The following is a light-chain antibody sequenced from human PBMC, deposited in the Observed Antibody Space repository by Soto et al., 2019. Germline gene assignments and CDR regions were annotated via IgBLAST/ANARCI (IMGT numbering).Light chain of an antibody. Sequence: DIQMTQAPSSLSASVGDRVTITCRASQSISSYLNWYQQKPGKAPXXLIYAASSLQSGVPSRLSGSGSGTEFTLTISSLQPDDFATYYCQQYNSYWTFGQGTKVDIK. V-gene: IGKV1-39*01. J-gene: IGKJ1*01. CDR1: QSISSY. CDR2: AAS. CDR3: QQYNSYWT.